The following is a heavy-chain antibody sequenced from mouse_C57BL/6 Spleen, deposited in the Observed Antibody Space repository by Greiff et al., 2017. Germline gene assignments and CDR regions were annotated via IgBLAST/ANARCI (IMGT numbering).Heavy chain of an antibody. CDR2: ISSGGDYI. V-gene: IGHV5-9-1*02. Sequence: EVMLVESGEGLVKPGGSLKLSCAASGFTFSSYAMSWVRQTPEKRLEWVAYISSGGDYIYYADTVKGRFTISRDNARNTLYLQMSSLKSEDTAMYYCTRDHYYGSSYGAMDYWGQGTSVTVSS. CDR1: GFTFSSYA. J-gene: IGHJ4*01. D-gene: IGHD1-1*01. CDR3: TRDHYYGSSYGAMDY.